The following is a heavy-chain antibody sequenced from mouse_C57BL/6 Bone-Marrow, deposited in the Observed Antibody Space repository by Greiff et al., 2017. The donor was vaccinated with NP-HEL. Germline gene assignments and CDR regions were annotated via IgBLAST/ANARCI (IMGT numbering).Heavy chain of an antibody. CDR1: GYTFTSYW. D-gene: IGHD4-1*01. Sequence: VQLQQPGAELVKPGASVKMSCKASGYTFTSYWITWVKQRPGQGLEWIGDIYPGSGSTNYNEKFKSKATLTVATSSSPAYMQLSSLTSEDSAVYYGGGNWGNSWCAYWGQGTLVTVSA. V-gene: IGHV1-55*01. J-gene: IGHJ3*01. CDR3: GGNWGNSWCAY. CDR2: IYPGSGST.